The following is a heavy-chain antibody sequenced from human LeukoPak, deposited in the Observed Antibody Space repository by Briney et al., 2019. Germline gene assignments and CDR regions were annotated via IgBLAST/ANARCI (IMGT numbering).Heavy chain of an antibody. CDR2: INSDGSST. D-gene: IGHD3-22*01. J-gene: IGHJ4*02. CDR3: ARALYETSGYYYGDFDY. V-gene: IGHV3-64*01. Sequence: GGSLRLSCAASGFTFSTYAMHWVRQAPGKGLEYVSAINSDGSSTYYANSVKGRFTISRDNSKNTLYLQMGSLRADDIAVYYCARALYETSGYYYGDFDYWGQGTLVTVSS. CDR1: GFTFSTYA.